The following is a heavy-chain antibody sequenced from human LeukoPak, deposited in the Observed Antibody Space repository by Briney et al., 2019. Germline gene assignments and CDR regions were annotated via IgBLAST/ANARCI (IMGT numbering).Heavy chain of an antibody. CDR3: ARDGTVVTAGD. D-gene: IGHD4-23*01. J-gene: IGHJ4*02. V-gene: IGHV4-39*07. CDR1: GGSISSSSYY. Sequence: PSETLSLTCTVSGGSISSSSYYWGWIRQPPGKGLEWIGSIYYSGSTYYNPSLKSRVTISVDTSKNQFSLKLSSVTAADTAVYYCARDGTVVTAGDWGQGTLVTVSS. CDR2: IYYSGST.